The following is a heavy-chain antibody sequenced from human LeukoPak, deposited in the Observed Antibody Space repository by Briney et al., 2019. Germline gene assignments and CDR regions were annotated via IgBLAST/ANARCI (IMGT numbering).Heavy chain of an antibody. J-gene: IGHJ4*02. CDR3: ARDLDSAYGDYDDY. CDR2: ISYDGSNK. D-gene: IGHD4-17*01. CDR1: GFTFSSYA. Sequence: GGSLRLSCAASGFTFSSYAMHWVRQAPGKGLEGVAVISYDGSNKYYADSVKGRFTISRDNSKNTLYLQMNSLRAEDTAVYYCARDLDSAYGDYDDYWGQGTLVTVSS. V-gene: IGHV3-30-3*01.